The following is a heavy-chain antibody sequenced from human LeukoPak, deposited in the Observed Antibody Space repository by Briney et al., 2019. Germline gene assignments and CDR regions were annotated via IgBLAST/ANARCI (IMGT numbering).Heavy chain of an antibody. CDR2: IIPIFGTA. D-gene: IGHD4-17*01. CDR1: GGTFSSYA. J-gene: IGHJ1*01. Sequence: ASVKVSCKASGGTFSSYAISWVRQAPGQGLEWMGGIIPIFGTANYAQKFQGRVTITADESTSTAHMELSSLRSEDTAVYYCARDPYGDYVTGYFQHWGQGTLATVSS. CDR3: ARDPYGDYVTGYFQH. V-gene: IGHV1-69*01.